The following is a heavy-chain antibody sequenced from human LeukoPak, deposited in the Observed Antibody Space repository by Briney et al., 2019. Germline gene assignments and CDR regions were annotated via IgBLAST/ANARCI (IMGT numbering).Heavy chain of an antibody. V-gene: IGHV3-9*01. CDR2: FIWNIGII. CDR1: VFTFDDYA. D-gene: IGHD2-15*01. Sequence: GRSLRLSCAASVFTFDDYAIHCVPHAPREGRGWVSGFIWNIGIIGYADCVKRRFTISRDNAKNSLYLQMNNLRAEDTDLYHCAKGHCSGGSCYPYYYYGMDVWGQGTTVTVYS. CDR3: AKGHCSGGSCYPYYYYGMDV. J-gene: IGHJ6*02.